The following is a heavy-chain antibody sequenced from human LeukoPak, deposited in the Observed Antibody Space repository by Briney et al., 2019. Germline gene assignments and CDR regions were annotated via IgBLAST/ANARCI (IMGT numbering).Heavy chain of an antibody. CDR2: INPNSGGT. CDR1: AYTFTGYY. Sequence: GASVKVSCKSSAYTFTGYYMHWVRQAPGQGLEWMGWINPNSGGTNYAQKFQGRVTMTRDTSISTASMELSRLRSDDTAVYYCASLQLERHMVDYWGQGTLVTVSS. D-gene: IGHD1-1*01. J-gene: IGHJ4*02. CDR3: ASLQLERHMVDY. V-gene: IGHV1-2*02.